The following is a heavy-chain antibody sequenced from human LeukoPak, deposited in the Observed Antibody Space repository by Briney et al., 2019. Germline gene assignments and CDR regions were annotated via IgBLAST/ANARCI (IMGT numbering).Heavy chain of an antibody. Sequence: SETLSLTCTVSGGSISSYYWSWIRQPAGKGLEWIGRIYTSGSTNYNPSLKSRVTMSVDTSKNQFSLKLSSVTAADTAVYYCARESYSGYVPYYYYGMDVWGQGTTVTVSS. J-gene: IGHJ6*02. D-gene: IGHD5-12*01. CDR1: GGSISSYY. V-gene: IGHV4-4*07. CDR3: ARESYSGYVPYYYYGMDV. CDR2: IYTSGST.